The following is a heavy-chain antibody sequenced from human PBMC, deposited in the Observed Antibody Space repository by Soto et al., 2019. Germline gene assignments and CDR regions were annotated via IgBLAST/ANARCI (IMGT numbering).Heavy chain of an antibody. CDR3: AHRRVGITMVRGYWFDP. J-gene: IGHJ5*02. CDR2: IYGDDDK. V-gene: IGHV2-5*02. D-gene: IGHD3-10*01. CDR1: GFSLSTSGVG. Sequence: QITLKESGPPLVKPTQTLTLTCTFSGFSLSTSGVGVGWIRQPPGKALEWLALIYGDDDKRYSPSLKSRLTITKDTSKNQVVLTMTNMDPVDTATYYCAHRRVGITMVRGYWFDPWGQGTLVTVSS.